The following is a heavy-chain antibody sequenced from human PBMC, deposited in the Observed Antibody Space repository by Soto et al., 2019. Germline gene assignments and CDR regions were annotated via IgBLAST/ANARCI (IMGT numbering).Heavy chain of an antibody. D-gene: IGHD1-26*01. Sequence: QVQLVESGGGVVQPGRSLRLSCAASGFTFSSYGMHGVRQAPGKGLEWVAVIWYDGSNKYYADSVKGRFTISRDNSKNTLYLQMNSLRAEDTAVYYCAREERYYYGMDVWGQGTTVTVSS. CDR1: GFTFSSYG. CDR2: IWYDGSNK. V-gene: IGHV3-33*01. CDR3: AREERYYYGMDV. J-gene: IGHJ6*02.